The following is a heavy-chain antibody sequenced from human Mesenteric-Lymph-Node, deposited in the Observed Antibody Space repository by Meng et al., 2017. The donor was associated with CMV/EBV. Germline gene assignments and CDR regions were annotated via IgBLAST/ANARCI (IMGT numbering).Heavy chain of an antibody. Sequence: ISGDSVSSNSAAWHWIRQSPSRGLEWLGRTYYRYKWYKDYAVSVKSRITINPDTSKNQFSLQLNSVTPEDTAVYYCARDLEGGWLFDSWGQGTLVTVSS. CDR3: ARDLEGGWLFDS. V-gene: IGHV6-1*01. J-gene: IGHJ4*02. CDR1: GDSVSSNSAA. D-gene: IGHD6-19*01. CDR2: TYYRYKWYK.